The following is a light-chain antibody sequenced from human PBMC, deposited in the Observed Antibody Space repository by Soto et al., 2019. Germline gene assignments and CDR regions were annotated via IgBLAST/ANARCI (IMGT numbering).Light chain of an antibody. V-gene: IGKV1-5*03. Sequence: DIQMTQSPSTLSASVGDIVTITCRASQSISSWLAWYQQKPGKAPKLLIYKASSLESGVPSRFSGSGSGTEFTLTISSLQADDFATYYCQQYDSYPVTFGQGTKLEIK. CDR1: QSISSW. CDR2: KAS. J-gene: IGKJ2*01. CDR3: QQYDSYPVT.